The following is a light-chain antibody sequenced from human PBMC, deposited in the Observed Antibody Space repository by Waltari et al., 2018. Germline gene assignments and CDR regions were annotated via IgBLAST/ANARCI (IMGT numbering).Light chain of an antibody. Sequence: EIQMTQSTSSVSVSVGDRVTITCRATQDINSALAWYQQKPGQAPNLLIYAVSSLQSGVPSSFSGSGSGTHFTLTISSLQPEDVATYYCQQGNTFPPTFGLGTRVQI. V-gene: IGKV1-12*01. CDR3: QQGNTFPPT. CDR2: AVS. J-gene: IGKJ1*01. CDR1: QDINSA.